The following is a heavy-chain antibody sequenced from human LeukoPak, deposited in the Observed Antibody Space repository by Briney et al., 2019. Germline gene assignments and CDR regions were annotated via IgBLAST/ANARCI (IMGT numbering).Heavy chain of an antibody. CDR2: IYYSGST. Sequence: PSETLSLTCIVSGGSISSYYWSWIRQPPGKGLEWIGYIYYSGSTNYNPSLKSRVTISVDTSKDQFSLKLSSVTAADTAVYYCASAVRAPTLGAFDIWGQGTMVTVSS. CDR1: GGSISSYY. D-gene: IGHD1-26*01. J-gene: IGHJ3*02. V-gene: IGHV4-59*01. CDR3: ASAVRAPTLGAFDI.